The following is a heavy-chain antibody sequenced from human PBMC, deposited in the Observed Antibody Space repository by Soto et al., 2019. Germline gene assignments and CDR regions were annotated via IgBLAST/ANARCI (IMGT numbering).Heavy chain of an antibody. CDR2: ISGDGTTS. J-gene: IGHJ4*02. D-gene: IGHD2-8*01. CDR1: GFSIRKYW. CDR3: AIQDCTNDVCLEAAVTVGGALEY. V-gene: IGHV3-74*01. Sequence: EVQLVESGGGLVQPGEALRLACAASGFSIRKYWMHWVRQAPGKGPVWVSYISGDGTTSDYAGSVKGRFTISRDNAKNTLFLQMDSLRVEDTAIYFCAIQDCTNDVCLEAAVTVGGALEYWGGGAQVTVSS.